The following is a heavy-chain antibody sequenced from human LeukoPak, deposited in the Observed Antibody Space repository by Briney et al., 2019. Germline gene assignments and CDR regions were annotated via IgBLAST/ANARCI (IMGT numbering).Heavy chain of an antibody. CDR2: INHSGGT. D-gene: IGHD7-27*01. Sequence: SETLSLTCAVYGVSFSAYSWTWIRQPPGKGLEWIGEINHSGGTNHNPSLKSRVSISRDSSKNQIFLKLRSVTAADTAVYYCAGPHAGAAFDIWSQGTMVTVSS. J-gene: IGHJ3*02. CDR1: GVSFSAYS. V-gene: IGHV4-34*01. CDR3: AGPHAGAAFDI.